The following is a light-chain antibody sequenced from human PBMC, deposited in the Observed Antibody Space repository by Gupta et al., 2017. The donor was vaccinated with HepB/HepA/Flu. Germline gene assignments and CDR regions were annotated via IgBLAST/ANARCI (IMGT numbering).Light chain of an antibody. Sequence: DIQMTQSPSSLSASVGDRVTITCRASQSISSYLNWYQQKPGKAPKLLIYAASSLQSGVPSRFSGSGSGTDFTLTISSLQPEDFATYHCQQRYSTPFTFGHGTKVDIK. J-gene: IGKJ3*01. CDR2: AAS. CDR1: QSISSY. CDR3: QQRYSTPFT. V-gene: IGKV1-39*01.